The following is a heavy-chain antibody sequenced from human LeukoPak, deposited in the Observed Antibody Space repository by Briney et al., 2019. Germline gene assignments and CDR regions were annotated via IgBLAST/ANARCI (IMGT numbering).Heavy chain of an antibody. V-gene: IGHV3-30*02. Sequence: GGSLRLSCAASGFTFSSYGMHWVRQAPGKGLEWVAFIRCDGSNKYYADSVKGRFTISRDNSKNTLYLQMNSLRAEDTAVYYCAKDIWAIAVAEPFDYWGQGTLVTVSS. J-gene: IGHJ4*02. D-gene: IGHD6-19*01. CDR1: GFTFSSYG. CDR2: IRCDGSNK. CDR3: AKDIWAIAVAEPFDY.